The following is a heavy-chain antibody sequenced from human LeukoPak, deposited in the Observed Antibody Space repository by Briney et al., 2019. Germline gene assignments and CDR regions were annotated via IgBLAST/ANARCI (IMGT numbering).Heavy chain of an antibody. CDR2: IYYSGST. J-gene: IGHJ3*02. CDR3: ARDRRRYGDHDTTPSAFDI. CDR1: GGSISSGGYY. Sequence: PSQTLSRTCTVSGGSISSGGYYWSWIRQHPGKGLEWIGYIYYSGSTYYNPSLKSRVTISVDTSKNQFSLRLSSVTAADTAVYYCARDRRRYGDHDTTPSAFDIWGQGTMVTVSS. V-gene: IGHV4-31*03. D-gene: IGHD4-17*01.